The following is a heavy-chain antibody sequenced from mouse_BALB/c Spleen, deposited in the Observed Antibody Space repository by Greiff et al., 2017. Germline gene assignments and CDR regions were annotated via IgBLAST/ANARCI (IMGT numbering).Heavy chain of an antibody. V-gene: IGHV1-14*01. J-gene: IGHJ4*01. D-gene: IGHD1-1*01. Sequence: EVKLVESGPELVKPGASVKMSCKASGYTFTSYVMHWVKQKPGQGLEWIGYINPYNDGTKYNEKFKGKATLTSDKSSSTAYMELSSLTSEDSAVYYCARGTTVANYYAMDYWGQGTSVTVSS. CDR3: ARGTTVANYYAMDY. CDR2: INPYNDGT. CDR1: GYTFTSYV.